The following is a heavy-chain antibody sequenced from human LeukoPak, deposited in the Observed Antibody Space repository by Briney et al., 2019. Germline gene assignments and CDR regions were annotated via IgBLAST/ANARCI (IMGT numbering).Heavy chain of an antibody. J-gene: IGHJ1*01. Sequence: GRSLRLSCAASGFTFSSYAMHWVRQAPGKGLEWVAVISYDGSNKYYADSVKGRFTISRDNSKNTLYLQMNSLRAEDTAVYYCAKDSGDRYCSGGSCYSEYFQHWGQGTLVTVSS. CDR2: ISYDGSNK. V-gene: IGHV3-30*04. CDR3: AKDSGDRYCSGGSCYSEYFQH. D-gene: IGHD2-15*01. CDR1: GFTFSSYA.